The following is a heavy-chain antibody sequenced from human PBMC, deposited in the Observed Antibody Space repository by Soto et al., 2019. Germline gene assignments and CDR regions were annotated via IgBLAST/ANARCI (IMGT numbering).Heavy chain of an antibody. CDR1: GYSFTSYW. CDR2: IYPGDSDT. Sequence: GESLKISCKGSGYSFTSYWIGWVRQMPGKGLEWMGIIYPGDSDTRYNPSFQGQVTISADKSISTAYLQWSSLKASNTAMYYCARQGGYGQGYYYYYGMDVWGQGTTVTVSS. CDR3: ARQGGYGQGYYYYYGMDV. V-gene: IGHV5-51*01. J-gene: IGHJ6*02. D-gene: IGHD5-18*01.